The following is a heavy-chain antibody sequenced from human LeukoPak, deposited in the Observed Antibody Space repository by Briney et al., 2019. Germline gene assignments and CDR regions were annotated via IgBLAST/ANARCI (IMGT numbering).Heavy chain of an antibody. CDR2: IYYSGST. CDR1: GGSISSSNYY. D-gene: IGHD1-26*01. J-gene: IGHJ4*02. Sequence: SETLSLTCTVSGGSISSSNYYWGWIRQPPGKGLEWIGSIYYSGSTYYNPSLKSRVTISEDTSKNQFSLKLSSVTAADTAVYYCARQRKGTVGATSLDYWGQGTLVTVSS. CDR3: ARQRKGTVGATSLDY. V-gene: IGHV4-39*01.